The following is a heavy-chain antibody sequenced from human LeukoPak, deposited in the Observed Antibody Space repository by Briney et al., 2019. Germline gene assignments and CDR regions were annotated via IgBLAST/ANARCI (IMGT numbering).Heavy chain of an antibody. D-gene: IGHD1-14*01. J-gene: IGHJ4*02. V-gene: IGHV4-59*01. CDR2: IYHSGNT. CDR3: ARETPESLFDY. Sequence: PSETLSLTCTVSGGTISSYYWSWIRQPPGKGLEWIGYIYHSGNTNYNPSLKSRVTIAVDTSKNQFSLRLGSVTAADTAMYYCARETPESLFDYWGQGTQVTVSS. CDR1: GGTISSYY.